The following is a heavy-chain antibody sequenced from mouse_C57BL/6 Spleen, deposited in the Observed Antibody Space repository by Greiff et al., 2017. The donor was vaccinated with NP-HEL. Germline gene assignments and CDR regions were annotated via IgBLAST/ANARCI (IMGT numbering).Heavy chain of an antibody. CDR2: IYPGDGDT. V-gene: IGHV1-82*01. Sequence: VQLQQSGPELVKPGASVKISCKASGYAFSSSWMNWVKQRPGKGLEWIGRIYPGDGDTNYNGKFKGKATLTADKSSSTAYMQLSSLTSEDSAVYFCARSGIVTTVVDHYYAMDYWGQGTSVTVSS. CDR3: ARSGIVTTVVDHYYAMDY. J-gene: IGHJ4*01. CDR1: GYAFSSSW. D-gene: IGHD1-1*01.